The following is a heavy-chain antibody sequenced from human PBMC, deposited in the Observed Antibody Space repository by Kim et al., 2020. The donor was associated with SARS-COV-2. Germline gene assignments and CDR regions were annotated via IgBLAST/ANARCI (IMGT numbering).Heavy chain of an antibody. CDR3: ARGVFQRAAAGFDY. V-gene: IGHV3-11*04. D-gene: IGHD6-13*01. J-gene: IGHJ4*02. Sequence: YEDTVKGRFTITRDNAKNSLFLQMNSLRAEDTAVYYCARGVFQRAAAGFDYWGQGTLVTVSS.